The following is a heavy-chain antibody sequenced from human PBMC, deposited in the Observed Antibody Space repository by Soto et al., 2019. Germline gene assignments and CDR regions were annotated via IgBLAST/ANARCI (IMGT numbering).Heavy chain of an antibody. J-gene: IGHJ4*02. Sequence: SVKVSCKASGGTFISYAISWVRQAPGQGLEWMGWIIPIFGTANYAQKFQGRVTITADKSTSTAYMELSSLRSEDTAVYYCARGTPSTDKRRDYFDYWGQGTLVTVSS. CDR2: IIPIFGTA. D-gene: IGHD1-26*01. V-gene: IGHV1-69*06. CDR3: ARGTPSTDKRRDYFDY. CDR1: GGTFISYA.